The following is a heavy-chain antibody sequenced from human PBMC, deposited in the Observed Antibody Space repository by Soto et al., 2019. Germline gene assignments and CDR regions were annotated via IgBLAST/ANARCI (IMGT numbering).Heavy chain of an antibody. V-gene: IGHV3-23*01. J-gene: IGHJ4*02. D-gene: IGHD1-1*01. CDR2: INSSGSNT. Sequence: PGGSLRLSCAASGFTFSSYAMSWVRQAPGKGLEWVSRINSSGSNTYYADSVKGRFTISRDNSKNTLYLQMNNLRAEDTAVYYCASVGRYPFDYWGQGTLVTVSS. CDR1: GFTFSSYA. CDR3: ASVGRYPFDY.